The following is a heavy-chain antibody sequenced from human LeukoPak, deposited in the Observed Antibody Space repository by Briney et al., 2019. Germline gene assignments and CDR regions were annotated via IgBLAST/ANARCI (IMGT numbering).Heavy chain of an antibody. J-gene: IGHJ4*02. V-gene: IGHV5-51*01. Sequence: PGGSLRLSCTGSGYSFTIYWIGWVRQMPGKGLEWMGIIYPGDSDTRYSPSFQGQVTISADKSISTAYLQWSSLKASDTAMYYCASRQYYDSSGSSFDYWGQGTLVTVSS. CDR3: ASRQYYDSSGSSFDY. CDR2: IYPGDSDT. CDR1: GYSFTIYW. D-gene: IGHD3-22*01.